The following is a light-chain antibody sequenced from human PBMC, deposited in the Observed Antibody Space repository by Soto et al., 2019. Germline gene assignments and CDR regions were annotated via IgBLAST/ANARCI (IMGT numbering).Light chain of an antibody. CDR3: AAWDDSLNGLV. CDR2: NNN. CDR1: SSNIGPNA. J-gene: IGLJ1*01. V-gene: IGLV1-44*01. Sequence: QAVVTQPPSASETPGQKVTISCSGSSSNIGPNAVNWYQQLPGTAPKLLLYNNNQRPSGVSDRFSGSKSGTSASLAISGLQSDDEADYHCAAWDDSLNGLVFGTGTKLTVL.